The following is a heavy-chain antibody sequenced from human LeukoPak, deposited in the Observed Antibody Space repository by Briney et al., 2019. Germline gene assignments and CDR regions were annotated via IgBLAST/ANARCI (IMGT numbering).Heavy chain of an antibody. J-gene: IGHJ4*02. CDR1: GYTFTGYY. Sequence: ASVKVSCKASGYTFTGYYMHWVRQAPGQGLEWMGWINPNSGGTNYAQKFQGRVIKTRDTSISTAYMELSRLRSDDTAVYYCARAFFYGSGSSSYYFDYWGQGTLVTVSS. CDR2: INPNSGGT. D-gene: IGHD3-10*01. CDR3: ARAFFYGSGSSSYYFDY. V-gene: IGHV1-2*02.